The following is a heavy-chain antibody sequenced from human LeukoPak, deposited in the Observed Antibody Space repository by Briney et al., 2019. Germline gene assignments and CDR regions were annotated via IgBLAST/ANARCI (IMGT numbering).Heavy chain of an antibody. CDR3: ARKDYYDSNGLDY. CDR2: INHSGST. J-gene: IGHJ4*02. V-gene: IGHV4-34*01. CDR1: GGSFSGFY. Sequence: SETLSLTCAVYGGSFSGFYWSWIRRPPGKGLEWIGEINHSGSTNYNPSLKSRVTISVDKSKNQFSLKLSSVTAADTAMYYCARKDYYDSNGLDYWGQGSLVTVSS. D-gene: IGHD3-22*01.